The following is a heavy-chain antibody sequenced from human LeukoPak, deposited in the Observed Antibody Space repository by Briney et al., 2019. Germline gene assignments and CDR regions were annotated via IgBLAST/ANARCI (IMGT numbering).Heavy chain of an antibody. J-gene: IGHJ4*02. CDR1: GFTFSSYW. D-gene: IGHD3-16*01. V-gene: IGHV3-7*01. CDR2: IKHDGSEK. Sequence: PGGSLRLSCAASGFTFSSYWMGWVRQAPGKGLEWVANIKHDGSEKYYVDSVKGRFTISRDNAENSLYLQMNSLRAEDTAVYYCARDPIPGPYEPHSLGWGQGTLVTVSS. CDR3: ARDPIPGPYEPHSLG.